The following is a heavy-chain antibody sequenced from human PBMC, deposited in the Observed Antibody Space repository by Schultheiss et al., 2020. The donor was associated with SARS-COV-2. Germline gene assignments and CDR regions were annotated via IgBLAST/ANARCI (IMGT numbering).Heavy chain of an antibody. J-gene: IGHJ6*02. CDR1: GYTFTSYG. Sequence: ASVKVSCKASGYTFTSYGISWVRQAPGQGLEWMGWISAYDGNTNYAQKLQGRVTMTTDTSTSTAYMELRSLRSDDTAVYYCASNVASKTLYYYDSSGYYGVAYYYGMDVWGQETTVTVSS. D-gene: IGHD3-22*01. CDR3: ASNVASKTLYYYDSSGYYGVAYYYGMDV. V-gene: IGHV1-18*04. CDR2: ISAYDGNT.